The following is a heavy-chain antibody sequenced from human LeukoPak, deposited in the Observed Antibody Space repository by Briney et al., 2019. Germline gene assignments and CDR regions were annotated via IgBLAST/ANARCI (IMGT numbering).Heavy chain of an antibody. CDR2: IHYSGTT. CDR3: ARDEEDSNGYHRLHFAL. CDR1: GGSISGYY. J-gene: IGHJ2*01. V-gene: IGHV4-59*12. Sequence: PSETLSLTCTVSGGSISGYYWNWIRQPPGKGLEWIGYIHYSGTTSYNPSLKSRVTISGDTSNNQFSLKLSSVTAADTAVYYCARDEEDSNGYHRLHFALWGRGTLVSVSS. D-gene: IGHD3-22*01.